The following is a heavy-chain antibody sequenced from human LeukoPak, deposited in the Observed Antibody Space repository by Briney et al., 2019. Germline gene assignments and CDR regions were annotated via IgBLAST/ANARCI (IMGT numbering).Heavy chain of an antibody. Sequence: SETLSLTCAVSGGSFSGYYWSWIRQPPGKGLEWFGEINHSGSTNYNPSLKSRVTISVDTSKNQFSLKLSSVTAADTAVYYCARGPRGGYCSSTSCAGRGDYWGQGTLVTVSS. D-gene: IGHD2-2*01. J-gene: IGHJ4*02. V-gene: IGHV4-34*01. CDR2: INHSGST. CDR1: GGSFSGYY. CDR3: ARGPRGGYCSSTSCAGRGDY.